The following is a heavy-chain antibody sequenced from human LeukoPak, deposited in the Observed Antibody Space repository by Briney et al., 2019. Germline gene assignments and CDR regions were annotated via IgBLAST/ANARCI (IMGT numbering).Heavy chain of an antibody. Sequence: ASVKVSCKVSGYTFTDYYMHWVQQAPGKGLEWMGLVDPEDGETIYAEKSQGSVTITADTSTDTAYMELSSLRSEDTAVYYCAIPMGVTFGGVIGIDDAFDIWGQGTMVTVSS. CDR1: GYTFTDYY. CDR2: VDPEDGET. V-gene: IGHV1-69-2*01. D-gene: IGHD3-16*02. CDR3: AIPMGVTFGGVIGIDDAFDI. J-gene: IGHJ3*02.